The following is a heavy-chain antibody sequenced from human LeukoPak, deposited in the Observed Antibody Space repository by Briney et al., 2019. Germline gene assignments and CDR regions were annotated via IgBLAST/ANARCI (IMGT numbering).Heavy chain of an antibody. V-gene: IGHV1-69*13. D-gene: IGHD3-22*01. Sequence: ASVKVSCKASGGTFSSYAISWVRQAPGQGLEWMGGIIPIFGTANYAQKFQGRVTITADESTSTAYMELSSLRSEDTAVYYCARDHHYYDSGGTRVAPFDIWGQGTMVTVSS. CDR1: GGTFSSYA. CDR3: ARDHHYYDSGGTRVAPFDI. CDR2: IIPIFGTA. J-gene: IGHJ3*02.